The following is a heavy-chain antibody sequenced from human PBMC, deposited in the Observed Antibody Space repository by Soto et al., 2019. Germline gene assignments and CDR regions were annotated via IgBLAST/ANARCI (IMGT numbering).Heavy chain of an antibody. Sequence: SETLSLTCTVSGGSISSYYWIWIRQPAGKGLEWIGRIYTSGSTNYNPSLKSRVTMSVDTSKNQFSLKLSSVTAADTAVYYCARDALITMVRGSWFDPWGQGTLVTVSS. CDR1: GGSISSYY. J-gene: IGHJ5*02. D-gene: IGHD3-10*01. CDR2: IYTSGST. CDR3: ARDALITMVRGSWFDP. V-gene: IGHV4-4*07.